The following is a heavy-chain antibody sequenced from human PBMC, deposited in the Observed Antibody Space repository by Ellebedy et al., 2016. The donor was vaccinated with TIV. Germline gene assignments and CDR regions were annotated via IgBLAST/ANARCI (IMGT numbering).Heavy chain of an antibody. CDR1: GGTFSSYA. D-gene: IGHD4-11*01. CDR3: ARSNRHESYSIYINVYYYYGMDV. Sequence: SVKVSCXASGGTFSSYAISWVRQAPGQGLEWMGGIIPIFGTANYAQKFQGRVTITADESTSTAYMELSSLRSEDTAVYYCARSNRHESYSIYINVYYYYGMDVWGQGTTVTVSS. CDR2: IIPIFGTA. V-gene: IGHV1-69*13. J-gene: IGHJ6*02.